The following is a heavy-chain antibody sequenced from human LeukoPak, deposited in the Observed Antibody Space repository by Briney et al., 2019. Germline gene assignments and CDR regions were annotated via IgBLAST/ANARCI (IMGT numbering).Heavy chain of an antibody. Sequence: SETLSLTCTVSGGSISSYHWSWIRRPPGKGLEWIGYIYYSGSTNYNPSLKSRVTISVDTSKNQFSLKLSSVTAADTAVYYCARELKYGSGSYFDYWGQGTLVTVSS. D-gene: IGHD3-10*01. CDR1: GGSISSYH. J-gene: IGHJ4*02. V-gene: IGHV4-59*01. CDR2: IYYSGST. CDR3: ARELKYGSGSYFDY.